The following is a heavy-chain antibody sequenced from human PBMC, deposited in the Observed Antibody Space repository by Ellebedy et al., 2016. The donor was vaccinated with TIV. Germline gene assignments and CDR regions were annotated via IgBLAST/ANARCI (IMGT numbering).Heavy chain of an antibody. CDR3: ARVGSGWYLAYYYYYYGMDV. D-gene: IGHD6-19*01. V-gene: IGHV1-8*01. CDR2: MNPNSGNT. Sequence: AASVKVSCKASGYTFTSYDINWVRQATGQGLEWMGWMNPNSGNTGYAQKFQGRVTMTRNTSISTAYMELSSLRSEDTAVYYCARVGSGWYLAYYYYYYGMDVWGQGTTVTVSS. J-gene: IGHJ6*02. CDR1: GYTFTSYD.